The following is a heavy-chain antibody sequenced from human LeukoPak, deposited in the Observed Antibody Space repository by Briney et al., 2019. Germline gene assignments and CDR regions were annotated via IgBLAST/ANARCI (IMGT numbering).Heavy chain of an antibody. Sequence: GGTLRLSCAASGFTFSSYDMSWVRQAPGKGLEWVSRISASGYTTYYADSVKGRFTLSRDNAKNSLYLQMNSLRAEDTAVYYCASSLYQQRWFDYWGQGTLVTVSS. J-gene: IGHJ4*02. V-gene: IGHV3-23*01. CDR1: GFTFSSYD. CDR3: ASSLYQQRWFDY. D-gene: IGHD6-25*01. CDR2: ISASGYTT.